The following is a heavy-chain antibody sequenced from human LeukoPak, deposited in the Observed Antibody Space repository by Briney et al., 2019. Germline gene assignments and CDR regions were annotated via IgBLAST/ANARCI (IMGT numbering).Heavy chain of an antibody. Sequence: GASVKVSCKASGYTFTSYGISWVRQAPGQGLEWMGGIIPIFGTANYAQKFQGRVTITADESTSTAYMELSSLRSEDTAVYYCARDLSKGSGRHAVDYFDYWGQGTLVTVSS. CDR3: ARDLSKGSGRHAVDYFDY. J-gene: IGHJ4*02. D-gene: IGHD3-10*01. CDR2: IIPIFGTA. CDR1: GYTFTSYG. V-gene: IGHV1-69*13.